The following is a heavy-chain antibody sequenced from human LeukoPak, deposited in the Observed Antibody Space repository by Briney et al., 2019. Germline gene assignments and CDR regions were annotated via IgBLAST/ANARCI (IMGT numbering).Heavy chain of an antibody. J-gene: IGHJ4*02. D-gene: IGHD6-6*01. CDR2: ISNSGTST. CDR3: DPHDSSSHF. Sequence: GGSLRLSCAASGFTFSNYAMSWVRQAPGKGPDWVSAISNSGTSTYYADSVKGRFSISRDNSKNTLYLQMNSLRAEDTAVYYCDPHDSSSHFWGQGTLVTVSS. V-gene: IGHV3-23*01. CDR1: GFTFSNYA.